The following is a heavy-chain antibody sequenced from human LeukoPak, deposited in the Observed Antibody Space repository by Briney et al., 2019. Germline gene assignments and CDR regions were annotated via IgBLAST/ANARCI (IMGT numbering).Heavy chain of an antibody. CDR1: GGSISSGGYS. V-gene: IGHV4-30-2*01. CDR3: ARTVYDYVWGSYRYYYFDY. D-gene: IGHD3-16*02. J-gene: IGHJ4*02. Sequence: SQTLSLTCAVSGGSISSGGYSWSWIRQPPGKGLEWIGEINHSGSTNYNPSLKSRVTISVDTSKNQFSLKLSSVTAADTPVYYCARTVYDYVWGSYRYYYFDYWGQGTLVTVSS. CDR2: INHSGST.